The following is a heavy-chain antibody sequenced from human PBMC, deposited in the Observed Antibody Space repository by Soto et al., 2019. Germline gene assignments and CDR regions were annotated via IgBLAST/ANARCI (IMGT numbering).Heavy chain of an antibody. Sequence: EVQLVESGGGLVQPGGSLRLSCAASGFTFSSYWMSWVRQAPGKGLEWVAKIKQDGSEKYYVDSVKGRMTISTDNAKNSLYLQMNSLRAEDTAVYYCARDYGSGRYPHIWGQGTLVTVSS. CDR1: GFTFSSYW. V-gene: IGHV3-7*01. J-gene: IGHJ4*02. CDR3: ARDYGSGRYPHI. CDR2: IKQDGSEK. D-gene: IGHD3-10*01.